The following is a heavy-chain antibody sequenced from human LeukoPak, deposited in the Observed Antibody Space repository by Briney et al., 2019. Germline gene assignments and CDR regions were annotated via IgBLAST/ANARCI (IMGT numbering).Heavy chain of an antibody. CDR3: ARDLYADFWSGSVGY. CDR2: ISGSGGTT. Sequence: GGSLRLSCEASGFSFSSYATSWVRQAPGKGLEWVSGISGSGGTTYYAGSVKGRFTISRDISKNTLYLQMSSLRAGDTAVYYCARDLYADFWSGSVGYWGRGTLVTVSS. V-gene: IGHV3-23*01. CDR1: GFSFSSYA. J-gene: IGHJ4*02. D-gene: IGHD3-3*01.